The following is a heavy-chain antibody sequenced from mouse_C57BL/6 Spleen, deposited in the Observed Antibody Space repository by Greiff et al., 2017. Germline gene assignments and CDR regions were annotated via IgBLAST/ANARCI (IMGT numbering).Heavy chain of an antibody. CDR3: ARTPYYDYDVGGSMDY. CDR1: GYTFTSYW. V-gene: IGHV1-55*01. D-gene: IGHD2-4*01. CDR2: IYPGSGST. J-gene: IGHJ4*01. Sequence: QVQLQQPGAELVKPGASVKMSCKASGYTFTSYWITWVKQRPGQGLEWIGDIYPGSGSTNYNEKFKSKATLTVDTSSSQAYMQLSSLTSEDSAVDCSARTPYYDYDVGGSMDYWGQGTSVTVSS.